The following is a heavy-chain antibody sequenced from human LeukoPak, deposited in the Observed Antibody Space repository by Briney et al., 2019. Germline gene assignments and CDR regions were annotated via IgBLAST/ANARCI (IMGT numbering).Heavy chain of an antibody. D-gene: IGHD2-2*01. J-gene: IGHJ5*02. CDR3: AKDRGSGYCSSTSCSNWFDP. CDR1: AFTFSPYG. Sequence: GGSLRLSCAASAFTFSPYGMHWVRQAPGKGLERVAVISYDGSNKYYADSVKGRVTISRDNSKNTLYLQMNSLRAEDTAVYYCAKDRGSGYCSSTSCSNWFDPWGQGTLVTVSS. CDR2: ISYDGSNK. V-gene: IGHV3-30*18.